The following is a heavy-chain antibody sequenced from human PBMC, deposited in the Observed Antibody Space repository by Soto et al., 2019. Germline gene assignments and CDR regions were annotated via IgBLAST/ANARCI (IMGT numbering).Heavy chain of an antibody. Sequence: QVQLQESGPGLVKPSETLSLTCTVSGGSISSYYWSWIRQSPGKGLEWIGYIHYSGSTKSNPSHKSRVTISVDTSRNQVSLKLSSVIAADSAVYFCARARYQLLHPYYYGMDVWGQGTTVTVSS. CDR1: GGSISSYY. D-gene: IGHD2-2*01. J-gene: IGHJ6*02. CDR3: ARARYQLLHPYYYGMDV. CDR2: IHYSGST. V-gene: IGHV4-59*01.